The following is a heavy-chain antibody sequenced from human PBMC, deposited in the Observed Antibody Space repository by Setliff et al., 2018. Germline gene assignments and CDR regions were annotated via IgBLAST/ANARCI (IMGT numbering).Heavy chain of an antibody. CDR2: IYYSGST. CDR3: ARVTPSSSSWGYYYYYMDV. J-gene: IGHJ6*03. CDR1: GGSIISSNYY. Sequence: PSETLSLTCTVSGGSIISSNYYWGWIRQPPGKGLEWIGSIYYSGSTYYNPSLKSRVTISVDTSKNQFSLKLSSVTAADTAVYYCARVTPSSSSWGYYYYYMDVWGKGTTVTVSS. V-gene: IGHV4-39*07. D-gene: IGHD6-13*01.